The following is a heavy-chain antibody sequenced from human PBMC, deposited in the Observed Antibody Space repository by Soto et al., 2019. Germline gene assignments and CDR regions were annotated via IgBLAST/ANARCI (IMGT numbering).Heavy chain of an antibody. CDR2: ISYDGSNK. CDR3: AKVARAYCGGDCRYYFDY. J-gene: IGHJ4*02. Sequence: GGSLRLSCAASGFTFSSYGMHWVRQAPGKGLEWVAVISYDGSNKYYADFVKGRFTISRDNSKNTLYLQMNSLRAEDTAVYYCAKVARAYCGGDCRYYFDYWGQGTLVTVSS. D-gene: IGHD2-21*02. CDR1: GFTFSSYG. V-gene: IGHV3-30*18.